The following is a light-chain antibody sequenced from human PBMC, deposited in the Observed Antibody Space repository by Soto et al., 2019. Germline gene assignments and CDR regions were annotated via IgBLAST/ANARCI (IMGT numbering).Light chain of an antibody. CDR1: QSVSSSY. Sequence: EIVLTQSPVTLSLSPGKRATLSCRASQSVSSSYLAWYQQKPGQAPRLLIYGAFNRATGIPDRFSGGGSGTDFTLTITRLEPEDFAVYYSQYYRNSPLTFGQGTKVDIK. CDR3: QYYRNSPLT. CDR2: GAF. J-gene: IGKJ1*01. V-gene: IGKV3-20*01.